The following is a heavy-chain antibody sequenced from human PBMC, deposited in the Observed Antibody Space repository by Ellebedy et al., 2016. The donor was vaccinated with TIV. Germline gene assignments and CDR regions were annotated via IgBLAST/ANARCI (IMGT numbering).Heavy chain of an antibody. V-gene: IGHV3-33*08. Sequence: GESLKISCAASGFTFSDYYMSWIRQAPGKGLEWVAVVWSDGSNKYYADSVKGRFTISRDNSKSTLYLQMDSLRAEDTAVYYCARANTAMVRGNHMDVWGQGTTVTVSS. CDR2: VWSDGSNK. CDR3: ARANTAMVRGNHMDV. CDR1: GFTFSDYY. D-gene: IGHD5-18*01. J-gene: IGHJ6*02.